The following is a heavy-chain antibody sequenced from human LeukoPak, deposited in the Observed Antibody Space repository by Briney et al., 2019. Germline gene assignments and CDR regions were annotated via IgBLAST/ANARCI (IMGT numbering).Heavy chain of an antibody. CDR1: GFTFSNYA. D-gene: IGHD2-15*01. J-gene: IGHJ3*02. CDR2: ISGSGGST. CDR3: AKDALDIVVVVAATLGSAFDI. Sequence: GGSLRLSCAASGFTFSNYAMSWVRQAPGKGLEWVAAISGSGGSTYYADSVKGRFTISRDNSKNTLYLQMNSLRAEDTAVYYCAKDALDIVVVVAATLGSAFDIWGQGTMVTVSS. V-gene: IGHV3-23*01.